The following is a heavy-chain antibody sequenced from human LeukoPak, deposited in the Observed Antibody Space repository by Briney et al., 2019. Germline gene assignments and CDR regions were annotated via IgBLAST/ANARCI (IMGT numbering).Heavy chain of an antibody. D-gene: IGHD5-24*01. Sequence: ASVKVSCKASGYTFTGYYMHWVRQAPGQGREWMGWINPNSGGTNYAQKFQGRVTMTRDTSISTAYMELSSLRSDDTAVFYCAGSQTGDGYNPPFDYWGQGTLVTVSS. CDR1: GYTFTGYY. CDR2: INPNSGGT. CDR3: AGSQTGDGYNPPFDY. V-gene: IGHV1-2*02. J-gene: IGHJ4*02.